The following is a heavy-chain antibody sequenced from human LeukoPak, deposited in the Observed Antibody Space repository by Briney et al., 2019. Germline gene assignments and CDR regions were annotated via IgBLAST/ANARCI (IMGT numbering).Heavy chain of an antibody. Sequence: TGGSLRLSCAASGFTFSSYGMHWVRQAPGKGLEWVAVISYDGSNKYYADSVKGRFTISRDNSKNTLYLQMNSLRAEDTAVYYCTRGTDGLWDFWGQGTLVTVSS. V-gene: IGHV3-30*03. D-gene: IGHD2-8*01. CDR1: GFTFSSYG. CDR3: TRGTDGLWDF. CDR2: ISYDGSNK. J-gene: IGHJ4*02.